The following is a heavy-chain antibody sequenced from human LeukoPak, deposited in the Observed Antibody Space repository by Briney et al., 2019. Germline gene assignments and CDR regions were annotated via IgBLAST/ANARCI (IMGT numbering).Heavy chain of an antibody. CDR2: IYYSGST. CDR1: GVSISSYY. Sequence: SGPGLVKPSGTLSLTCTVSGVSISSYYWSWIRQPPGKGLEWIGNIYYSGSTKYNPSLKSRVTISVDTSKNHFSLKLSSVTAADTAVYYCARHGNYYDSSGYNYYFDYWGQGTLGTVSS. D-gene: IGHD3-22*01. V-gene: IGHV4-59*08. J-gene: IGHJ4*02. CDR3: ARHGNYYDSSGYNYYFDY.